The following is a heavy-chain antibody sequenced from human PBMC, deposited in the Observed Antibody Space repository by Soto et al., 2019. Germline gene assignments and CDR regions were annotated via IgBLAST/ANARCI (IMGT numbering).Heavy chain of an antibody. D-gene: IGHD6-13*01. J-gene: IGHJ5*02. CDR1: GGSISGYY. CDR3: ARETSASGLPFDL. V-gene: IGHV4-59*01. Sequence: QVQLQESGPGLVKPSETLSLTCSVSGGSISGYYWIWIRQLPGKGLEWMGLIHYTGHTNYNPSLAGRITISVDTSKNQFSLNLNSVTAADTAVYYCARETSASGLPFDLWGQGILVTVSS. CDR2: IHYTGHT.